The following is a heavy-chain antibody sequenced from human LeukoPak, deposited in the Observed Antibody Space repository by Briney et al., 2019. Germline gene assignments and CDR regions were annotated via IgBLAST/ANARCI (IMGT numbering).Heavy chain of an antibody. J-gene: IGHJ6*02. CDR2: IWYDGSNK. Sequence: GSLRLSCAASGFTFSSYGMHWVRQAPGKGLEWVAVIWYDGSNKYYADSVKGRFTISRDNSKDTLYLQMNSLRAEDTAVYYCAKDRPERGGMDVWGQGTTVTVSS. CDR1: GFTFSSYG. V-gene: IGHV3-30*02. CDR3: AKDRPERGGMDV. D-gene: IGHD1-1*01.